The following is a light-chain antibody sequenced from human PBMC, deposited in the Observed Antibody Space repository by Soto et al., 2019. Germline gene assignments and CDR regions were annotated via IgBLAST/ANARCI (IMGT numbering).Light chain of an antibody. CDR1: HDIGSD. CDR3: LQDHSSLT. J-gene: IGKJ3*01. V-gene: IGKV1-6*01. Sequence: AIQMTQSPASLSASVGDRVTITCRASHDIGSDLAWYQHKPGRAPKLLIYAASTLHSGVPSRFSGSGSGTDFILTIGSLQPEDFATYFCLQDHSSLTFGPGTKVYFK. CDR2: AAS.